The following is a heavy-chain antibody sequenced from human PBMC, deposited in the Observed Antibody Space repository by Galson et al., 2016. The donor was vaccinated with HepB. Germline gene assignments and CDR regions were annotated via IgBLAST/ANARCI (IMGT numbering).Heavy chain of an antibody. D-gene: IGHD1/OR15-1a*01. V-gene: IGHV3-53*01. CDR1: GFTVSNNY. CDR2: IYSGGRT. J-gene: IGHJ4*02. CDR3: AKHPQNNL. Sequence: SLRLSCAASGFTVSNNYMSWVRQAPGKGLEGVSVIYSGGRTYYTDSVKGRFTISRDSSKNTLYLQMNNLRAEDTAVYYCAKHPQNNLWGQGTLVTVSS.